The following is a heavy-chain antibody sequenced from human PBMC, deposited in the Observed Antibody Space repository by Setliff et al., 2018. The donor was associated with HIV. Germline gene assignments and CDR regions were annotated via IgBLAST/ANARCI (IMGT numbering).Heavy chain of an antibody. Sequence: SETLSLTCAVSGYAINNNFFWGWIRQPPGKGLEWIAYIYYSGSTYYNPSLKSRVTISVDTSKNQFSLKLTSVTAADTAVYYCAKDIHGWHFDLWGRGTLVTVSS. CDR1: GYAINNNFF. CDR3: AKDIHGWHFDL. CDR2: IYYSGST. J-gene: IGHJ2*01. D-gene: IGHD2-15*01. V-gene: IGHV4-30-4*08.